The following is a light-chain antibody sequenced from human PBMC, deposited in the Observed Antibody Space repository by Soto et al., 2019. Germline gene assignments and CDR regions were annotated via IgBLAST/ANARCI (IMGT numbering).Light chain of an antibody. CDR2: HAS. V-gene: IGKV1-33*01. Sequence: IQMTQSPSSLSASVGDRGTLTCQASHDIRDHLTWYQQKPGQPPKLLMYHASTLESGVPSRFRATVSRTEFSLTITSLPPEDFETYYCQQLFDYPITFGQGTRLEN. CDR1: HDIRDH. J-gene: IGKJ5*01. CDR3: QQLFDYPIT.